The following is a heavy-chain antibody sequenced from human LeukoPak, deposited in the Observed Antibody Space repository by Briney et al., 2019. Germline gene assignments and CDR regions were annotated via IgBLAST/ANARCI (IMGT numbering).Heavy chain of an antibody. D-gene: IGHD1-26*01. CDR1: GYTFTSYD. Sequence: ASVKVSCKASGYTFTSYDINWVRQAPGQGLEWMGWMNPNSGNTGYAQKFQGRVTMTRNTSISTAYMELSSLRSEDTAVYYCARDPYSGNYGNYYYYYMDVWGKGTTVTISS. CDR3: ARDPYSGNYGNYYYYYMDV. V-gene: IGHV1-8*01. J-gene: IGHJ6*03. CDR2: MNPNSGNT.